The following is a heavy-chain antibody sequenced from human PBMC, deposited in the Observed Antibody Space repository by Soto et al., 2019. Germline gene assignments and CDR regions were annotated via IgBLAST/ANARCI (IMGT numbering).Heavy chain of an antibody. D-gene: IGHD3-10*01. V-gene: IGHV4-34*01. Sequence: SETLSLTCAVYGGSFSGYYWSWIRQPPGKGLEWIGEINHSGSTNYNPSLKSRVTISVDTSKNQFSLKLSSVTAADTAVYYCASAPGSKDKDGSRSYLRRYYFDYWGQGTLVTVSS. CDR2: INHSGST. CDR3: ASAPGSKDKDGSRSYLRRYYFDY. J-gene: IGHJ4*02. CDR1: GGSFSGYY.